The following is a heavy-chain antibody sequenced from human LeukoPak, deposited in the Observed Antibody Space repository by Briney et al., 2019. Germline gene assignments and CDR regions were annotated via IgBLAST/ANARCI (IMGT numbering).Heavy chain of an antibody. Sequence: ASVKVSCKASGYTFSSYDISWVRQAPGQGLEWMGWISAYNGKTKYAQKLQGRVAMTTETSTSTAYMELRSLRSDDTAVYYCARARQQLVWANWFDPWGQGTLVTVSS. CDR2: ISAYNGKT. D-gene: IGHD6-13*01. J-gene: IGHJ5*02. V-gene: IGHV1-18*01. CDR1: GYTFSSYD. CDR3: ARARQQLVWANWFDP.